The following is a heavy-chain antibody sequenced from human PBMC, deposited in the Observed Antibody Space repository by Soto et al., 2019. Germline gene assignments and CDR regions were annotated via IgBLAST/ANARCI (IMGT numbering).Heavy chain of an antibody. J-gene: IGHJ2*01. CDR1: GGTFSSYA. D-gene: IGHD2-2*01. Sequence: QVQLVQSGAEVKKPGSSVKVSCKASGGTFSSYAISWVRQAPGQRLEWMGGIIPIFGTANYAQKFQGRVTITADESTSTAYMELSILRSEDTAVYYCARERPHKTVLVPARSHYWYFDLWGRGTLVTVSS. V-gene: IGHV1-69*12. CDR3: ARERPHKTVLVPARSHYWYFDL. CDR2: IIPIFGTA.